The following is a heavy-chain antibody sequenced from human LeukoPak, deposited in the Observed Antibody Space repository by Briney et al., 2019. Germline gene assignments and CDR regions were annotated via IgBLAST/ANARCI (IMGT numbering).Heavy chain of an antibody. CDR1: GFTFSSYS. CDR2: IGGSGGGT. D-gene: IGHD3-22*01. J-gene: IGHJ4*02. CDR3: AKRGVVIRVILVGFHKEAYYFDS. V-gene: IGHV3-23*01. Sequence: GGSLRLSCAASGFTFSSYSMNWVRQAPGKGLEWVAGIGGSGGGTNYADSVKGRFIISRDNAKNTLYLQMSSLRVEDTAVYFCAKRGVVIRVILVGFHKEAYYFDSWGQGAPVTVSS.